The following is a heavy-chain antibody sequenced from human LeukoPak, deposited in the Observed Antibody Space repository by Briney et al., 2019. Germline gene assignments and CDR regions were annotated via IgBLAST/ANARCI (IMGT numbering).Heavy chain of an antibody. CDR3: AREIGGYYYDSSGYWYFDY. J-gene: IGHJ4*02. CDR1: GFTFSDYY. CDR2: ISSSGSTI. D-gene: IGHD3-22*01. V-gene: IGHV3-11*01. Sequence: GGSLRLSCAASGFTFSDYYMSWIRQAPGKGLEWVSYISSSGSTIYYAGTKKGRFTISRDNAKNSLYLQMNSLRAEDTAVYYCAREIGGYYYDSSGYWYFDYWGQGTLVTVSS.